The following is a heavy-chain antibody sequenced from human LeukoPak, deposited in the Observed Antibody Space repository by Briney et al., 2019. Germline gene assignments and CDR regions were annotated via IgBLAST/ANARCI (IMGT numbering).Heavy chain of an antibody. CDR2: IYSGGTT. Sequence: GGSLRLSCAVSGFTVSGNYMSWVRQAPGKGLEWVSLIYSGGTTYYADSVKGRFTISRDNSKNTLHLQMNSLRAEDTAVYYCARRPGGYSHPYDYWGQAFLVTVS. V-gene: IGHV3-53*01. D-gene: IGHD4-23*01. CDR3: ARRPGGYSHPYDY. CDR1: GFTVSGNY. J-gene: IGHJ4*02.